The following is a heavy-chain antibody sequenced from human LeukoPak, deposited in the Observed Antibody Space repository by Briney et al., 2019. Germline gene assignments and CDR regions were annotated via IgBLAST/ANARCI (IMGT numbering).Heavy chain of an antibody. D-gene: IGHD6-13*01. J-gene: IGHJ4*02. CDR2: IKQDGSEK. V-gene: IGHV3-7*01. CDR1: GFTFSSYW. CDR3: AREGSSWYFYFDY. Sequence: GGSLRLSCAASGFTFSSYWMSWVRQAPGKGLEWVANIKQDGSEKYYVDSVKGRFTISRDNAKNSLYLQMNSLGAEDTAVYYCAREGSSWYFYFDYWGQGTLVTVSS.